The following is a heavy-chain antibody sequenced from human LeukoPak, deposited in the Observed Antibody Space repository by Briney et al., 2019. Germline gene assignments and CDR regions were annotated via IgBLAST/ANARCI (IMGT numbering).Heavy chain of an antibody. CDR2: ISYDGSNK. Sequence: GGSLRLSCAASGFTFSSYAMHWVRQAPGKGLEWVAVISYDGSNKYYADSVKGRFTISRDNSKNTLYLQMNSLRAEDTAVYYCARDSSRFLESAGGYWGQATLVTVS. V-gene: IGHV3-30-3*01. D-gene: IGHD3-3*01. CDR3: ARDSSRFLESAGGY. CDR1: GFTFSSYA. J-gene: IGHJ4*02.